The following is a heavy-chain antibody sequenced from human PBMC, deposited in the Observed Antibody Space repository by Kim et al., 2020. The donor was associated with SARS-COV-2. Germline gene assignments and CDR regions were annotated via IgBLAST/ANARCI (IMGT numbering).Heavy chain of an antibody. CDR2: ISWYNGKT. CDR1: GYTFTSDG. J-gene: IGHJ6*02. D-gene: IGHD3-10*01. CDR3: ARDDGSRSYRMDV. Sequence: ASVKVSCKASGYTFTSDGISWVRQAPGQGLEWMGWISWYNGKTNYAQKVQGRVTMTTDTSTSTAYMELRSLRSDDTAVYYCARDDGSRSYRMDVWGQGTTVSVSS. V-gene: IGHV1-18*01.